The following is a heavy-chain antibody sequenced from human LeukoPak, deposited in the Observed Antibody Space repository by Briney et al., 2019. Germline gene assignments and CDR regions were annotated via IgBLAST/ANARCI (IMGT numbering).Heavy chain of an antibody. CDR2: IRYDGSNK. V-gene: IGHV3-30*02. D-gene: IGHD2-15*01. J-gene: IGHJ5*02. CDR3: AKDREYCSGGSCYPSNWFDP. Sequence: GGSLRLSCAASGFTFSSYGMHWVRQAPGKGLEWVAFIRYDGSNKYYADSVKGRFTISRDNSKNTLYLQMNSLRAEDTAVYYCAKDREYCSGGSCYPSNWFDPWRQGTLVTVSS. CDR1: GFTFSSYG.